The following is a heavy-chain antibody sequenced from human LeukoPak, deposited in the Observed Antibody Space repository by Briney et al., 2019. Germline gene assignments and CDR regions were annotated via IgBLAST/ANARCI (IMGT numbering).Heavy chain of an antibody. Sequence: SETLSLTCTVSGGSISTCYWSWIRQPPGKGLEWIGYISYTGITNYNPSLKSRLTISVDTSKNQFSLKLSSVTAADTAVYYCARVGSYNFDYWGQGTLVTVSS. CDR1: GGSISTCY. D-gene: IGHD1-26*01. CDR2: ISYTGIT. J-gene: IGHJ4*02. V-gene: IGHV4-59*01. CDR3: ARVGSYNFDY.